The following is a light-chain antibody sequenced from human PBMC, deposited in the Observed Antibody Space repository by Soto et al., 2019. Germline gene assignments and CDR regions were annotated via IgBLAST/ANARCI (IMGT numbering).Light chain of an antibody. Sequence: DIVITQSPDSLAVYLGERATTNCKSSQSVFKGSHHKDCLAWYQQKPGQPPKLLLYWASTRESGVPDRFSGSGSGTDFTLTISSLQAEDVAIYYCQQFSSPPFFPFGQGTKVDI. V-gene: IGKV4-1*01. CDR3: QQFSSPPFFP. CDR1: QSVFKGSHHKDC. J-gene: IGKJ2*01. CDR2: WAS.